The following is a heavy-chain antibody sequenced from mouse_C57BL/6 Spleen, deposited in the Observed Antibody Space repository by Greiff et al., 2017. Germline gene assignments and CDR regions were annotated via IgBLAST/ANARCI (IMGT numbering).Heavy chain of an antibody. V-gene: IGHV1-15*01. CDR3: TRRIPYYYGFDY. CDR2: IDPETGGT. D-gene: IGHD1-1*01. CDR1: GYTFTDYE. Sequence: VQLQQSGAELVRPGASVTLSCKASGYTFTDYEMHWVKQTPVHGLEWIGAIDPETGGTAYKQKFKGKAILTADKSSSTAYMALRSLTSEDSAVYYCTRRIPYYYGFDYWGQGTTLTVSS. J-gene: IGHJ2*01.